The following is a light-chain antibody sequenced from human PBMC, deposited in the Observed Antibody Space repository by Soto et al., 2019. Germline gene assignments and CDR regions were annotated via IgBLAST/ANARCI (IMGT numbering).Light chain of an antibody. J-gene: IGKJ1*01. Sequence: DIVMTQSPDSLAVSLGERATINCKSSQSVLYSSNHKSYLAWYQLKPGQPPKLLIYWASTRESGVPDRFSGSGSGTDFTLTISSLQAEDVAVYYCQQYFRPWTFGQGTKVEIK. CDR1: QSVLYSSNHKSY. V-gene: IGKV4-1*01. CDR2: WAS. CDR3: QQYFRPWT.